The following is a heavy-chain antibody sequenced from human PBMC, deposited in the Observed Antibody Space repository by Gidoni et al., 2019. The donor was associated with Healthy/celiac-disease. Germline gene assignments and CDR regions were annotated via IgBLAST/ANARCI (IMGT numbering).Heavy chain of an antibody. D-gene: IGHD6-19*01. J-gene: IGHJ3*02. V-gene: IGHV3-23*01. Sequence: EVQLLESGGGLVQPGGSLRLSCSASGFTFSSSAMSWVRQAPGKGVEWVSVISGSGGSTYNADSVKGRFSISRDNSKNTLYLQRNSLRAEDTAVYYCAKGGRAVAGPTDIWGQGTMVTVSS. CDR1: GFTFSSSA. CDR2: ISGSGGST. CDR3: AKGGRAVAGPTDI.